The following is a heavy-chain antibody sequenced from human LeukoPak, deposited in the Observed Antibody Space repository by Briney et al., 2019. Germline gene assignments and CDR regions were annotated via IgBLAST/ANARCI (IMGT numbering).Heavy chain of an antibody. D-gene: IGHD3-9*01. V-gene: IGHV3-30-3*01. CDR1: GFTVSSNY. CDR3: ARDVGYDILAGYPDY. J-gene: IGHJ4*02. Sequence: GGSLRLSCAASGFTVSSNYMSWVRQAPGKGLEWVTVISYDGSNKYYADSVKGRFTISRDNSKNTLYLQMNSLRAEDTAVYYCARDVGYDILAGYPDYWGQGTLVTVSS. CDR2: ISYDGSNK.